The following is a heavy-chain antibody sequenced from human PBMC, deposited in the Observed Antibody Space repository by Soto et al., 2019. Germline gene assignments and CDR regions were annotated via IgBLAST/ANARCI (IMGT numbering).Heavy chain of an antibody. CDR2: IHRSGSPI. Sequence: GGSLRLSCATSGFSFIDFHMVWIRQAPGKGLEWISYIHRSGSPIYYADSVKGRFTISRDNAKTSLSLQMNSLRAEDTAVYYCARLFYNWNSWVDSWGQGTLVTVSS. CDR3: ARLFYNWNSWVDS. J-gene: IGHJ4*02. V-gene: IGHV3-11*01. CDR1: GFSFIDFH. D-gene: IGHD1-20*01.